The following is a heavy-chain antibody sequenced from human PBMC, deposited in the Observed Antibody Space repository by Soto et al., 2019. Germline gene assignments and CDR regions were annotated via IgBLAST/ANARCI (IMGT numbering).Heavy chain of an antibody. CDR3: ARAGYLRGYSYGYGLYYFDY. CDR2: IYYSGST. J-gene: IGHJ4*02. CDR1: GGSISSYY. Sequence: SETLSLTCTVSGGSISSYYWSWIRQPPGKGLEWIGYIYYSGSTNYNPSLKSRVTISVDTSKNQFSLKLSSVTAADTAVYYCARAGYLRGYSYGYGLYYFDYWGQGTLVTVSS. D-gene: IGHD5-18*01. V-gene: IGHV4-59*08.